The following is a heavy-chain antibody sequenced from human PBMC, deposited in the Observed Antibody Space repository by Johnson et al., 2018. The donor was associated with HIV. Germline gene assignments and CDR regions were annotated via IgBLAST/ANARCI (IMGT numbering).Heavy chain of an antibody. Sequence: VQLVESGGALVQPGGSLRLSCEVSGFTISTFWMHWVRQVPGKGLMWVSRISGDGSSSSYADSVKGRFTISSDNSKNTLYLQMNSLRAEDTAVYYCARDRLGYSSSWGGVDAFDIWGQGTMVTVSS. CDR3: ARDRLGYSSSWGGVDAFDI. V-gene: IGHV3-74*01. CDR1: GFTISTFW. D-gene: IGHD6-13*01. CDR2: ISGDGSSS. J-gene: IGHJ3*02.